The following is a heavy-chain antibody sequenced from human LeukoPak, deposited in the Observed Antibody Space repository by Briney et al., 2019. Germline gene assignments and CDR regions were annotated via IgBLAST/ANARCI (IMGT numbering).Heavy chain of an antibody. D-gene: IGHD3-16*02. J-gene: IGHJ3*01. CDR2: ISFSGGNT. Sequence: GGSLRLSCAASGFTFSDSAMNWVSQAPGKGLEWVSLISFSGGNTYYADSVRGRFTISRDNSKDTLYLQMNSLRAEDTAIYYCVRDIELSTWGLGTMVTVSS. CDR1: GFTFSDSA. V-gene: IGHV3-23*01. CDR3: VRDIELST.